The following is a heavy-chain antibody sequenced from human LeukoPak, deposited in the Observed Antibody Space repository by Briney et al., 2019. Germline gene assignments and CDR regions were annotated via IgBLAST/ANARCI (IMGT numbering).Heavy chain of an antibody. CDR3: AKSTVTNYFDN. CDR2: ISRSGSTI. CDR1: GFTFSSYE. Sequence: GGSLSLSCAASGFTFSSYEMNWVRQAPGKGLEWISYISRSGSTINYADSVKGRFTISRDDAKYSLYLQMNSLRAEDTAVYYCAKSTVTNYFDNWGHGSLVTVSS. J-gene: IGHJ4*01. D-gene: IGHD4-17*01. V-gene: IGHV3-48*03.